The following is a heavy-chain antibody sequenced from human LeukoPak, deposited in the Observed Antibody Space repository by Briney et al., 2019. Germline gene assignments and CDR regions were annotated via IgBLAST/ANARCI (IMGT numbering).Heavy chain of an antibody. V-gene: IGHV3-21*01. CDR2: ISSSSSYI. Sequence: GGSLRLSCAASGFTFSSYSMKWVRQAPGKGLEWVSSISSSSSYIYYADSVKGRFTISRDNAKNSLYLQMNSLRAEDTAVYYCARLDRADYSTSPVPYYNYYMNAWDKGTTVIVSS. CDR3: ARLDRADYSTSPVPYYNYYMNA. J-gene: IGHJ6*03. D-gene: IGHD6-13*01. CDR1: GFTFSSYS.